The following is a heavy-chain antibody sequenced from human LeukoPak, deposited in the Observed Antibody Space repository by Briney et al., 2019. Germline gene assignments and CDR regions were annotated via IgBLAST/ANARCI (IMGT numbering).Heavy chain of an antibody. CDR2: IYYSGST. J-gene: IGHJ3*02. CDR3: ARGNRRHRAFDI. Sequence: SETLSLTCTVSGGSISSYYWSWIRQPPGKGLEWIGYIYYSGSTNYNPSLKSRVTILVDTSKNQFSLKLSSVTAADTAVYYCARGNRRHRAFDIWGQGTMVTVSS. CDR1: GGSISSYY. V-gene: IGHV4-59*01. D-gene: IGHD1-14*01.